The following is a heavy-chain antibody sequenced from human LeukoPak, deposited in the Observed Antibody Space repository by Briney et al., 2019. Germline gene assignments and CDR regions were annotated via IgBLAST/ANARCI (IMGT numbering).Heavy chain of an antibody. CDR2: IKQDGSEK. V-gene: IGHV3-7*01. Sequence: PGGSLRLSCAASGFTFSSYWMSGVRQAPGKGREWVADIKQDGSEKYYVDSVKGRFTISRDNAKNSLYLQMNSLRAEDTAVYYCARGFEDYDFWSGYYTLLGFDYWGQGTLVTVSS. J-gene: IGHJ4*02. CDR1: GFTFSSYW. D-gene: IGHD3-3*01. CDR3: ARGFEDYDFWSGYYTLLGFDY.